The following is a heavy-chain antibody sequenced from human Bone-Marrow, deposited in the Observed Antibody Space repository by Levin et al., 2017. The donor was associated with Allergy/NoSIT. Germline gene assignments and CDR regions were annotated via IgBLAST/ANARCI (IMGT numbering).Heavy chain of an antibody. CDR1: GGSISSSSYS. CDR2: IYYSGTT. Sequence: PSETLSLTCSVSGGSISSSSYSWGWIRQPPGTGLEWIGSIYYSGTTSYNPSLKSRITISLDTSKHQFSLKVNSVTAADTAVYYCERRTSSLSDGYAAWGQGTRVTVSS. CDR3: ERRTSSLSDGYAA. V-gene: IGHV4-39*01. J-gene: IGHJ5*02. D-gene: IGHD5-24*01.